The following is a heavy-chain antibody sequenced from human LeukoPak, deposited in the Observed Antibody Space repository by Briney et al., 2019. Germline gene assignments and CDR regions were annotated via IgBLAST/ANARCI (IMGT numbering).Heavy chain of an antibody. CDR3: ATATGELRFLEWYPI. V-gene: IGHV1-24*01. D-gene: IGHD3-3*01. CDR1: GYTLTELS. J-gene: IGHJ3*02. Sequence: ASVKVSCKVSGYTLTELSTHWVRQAPGKGLEWMGGFDPEDGETIYAQKFQGRVTMTEDTSTDTAYMELSSLRSEDTAVYYCATATGELRFLEWYPIWGQGTMVTVSS. CDR2: FDPEDGET.